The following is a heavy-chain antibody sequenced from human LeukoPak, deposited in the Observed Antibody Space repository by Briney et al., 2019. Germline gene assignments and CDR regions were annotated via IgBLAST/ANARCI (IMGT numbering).Heavy chain of an antibody. CDR1: GYILTSYY. D-gene: IGHD6-13*01. Sequence: ASVKVSCKASGYILTSYYMHWVRQAPGQGLEWMGVINPSGGSTSYAHKFQGRVTMTRDTSTSTVYMELSSLRSEDTAVYYCARGGSWYISYFDFWGQEPWSPSPQ. CDR3: ARGGSWYISYFDF. V-gene: IGHV1-46*01. J-gene: IGHJ4*01. CDR2: INPSGGST.